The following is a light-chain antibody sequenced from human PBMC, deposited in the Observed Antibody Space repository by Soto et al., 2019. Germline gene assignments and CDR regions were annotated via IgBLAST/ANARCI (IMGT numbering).Light chain of an antibody. J-gene: IGKJ2*01. CDR3: QQYNSYPYT. V-gene: IGKV1-5*01. CDR2: DAS. Sequence: DIQMTQSPSTLSASVGDRVTITCRASQSSSRRLAWYQQKPGKAPKLLIYDASNLESGVPSRFSGSGSGTELTLTISSLQPDDFANYYCQQYNSYPYTFGQGTKLEI. CDR1: QSSSRR.